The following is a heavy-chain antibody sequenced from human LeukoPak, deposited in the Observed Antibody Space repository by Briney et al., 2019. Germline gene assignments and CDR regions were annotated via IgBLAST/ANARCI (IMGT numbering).Heavy chain of an antibody. J-gene: IGHJ4*02. CDR1: GFXFSSYA. V-gene: IGHV3-64D*06. CDR3: VKVSGSHDFDY. CDR2: ISSNGGST. Sequence: GGSLRLSCSASGFXFSSYAIHWVRQAPGKGLEYVSAISSNGGSTYYADSVKGRFTISRDNSKNTLYLQMSSLRAEDTAVYYCVKVSGSHDFDYWGQGTLVTVSS. D-gene: IGHD1-26*01.